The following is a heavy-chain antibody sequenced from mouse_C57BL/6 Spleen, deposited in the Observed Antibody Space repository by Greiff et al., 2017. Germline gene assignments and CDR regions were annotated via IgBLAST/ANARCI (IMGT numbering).Heavy chain of an antibody. CDR1: GYSITSGYY. CDR3: ARDLTGPHWYVDV. V-gene: IGHV3-6*01. Sequence: EVKLMESGPGLVKPSQSLSLTCSVTGYSITSGYYWNWIRQFPGNKLEWMGYISYDGSNNYNPSLKNLISITRDTSKNQFFLKMNSVTTEDTATYYCARDLTGPHWYVDVWGTGTTVTVSS. CDR2: ISYDGSN. D-gene: IGHD4-1*01. J-gene: IGHJ1*03.